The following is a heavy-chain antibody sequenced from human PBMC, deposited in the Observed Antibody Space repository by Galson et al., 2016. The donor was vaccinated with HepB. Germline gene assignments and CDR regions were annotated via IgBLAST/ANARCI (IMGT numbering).Heavy chain of an antibody. D-gene: IGHD3-3*01. CDR3: AKPIRFLGGSFDL. CDR2: ISWNSENV. CDR1: GFIFDDYA. Sequence: SLRLSCAASGFIFDDYAMHWVRQAPGKGLEWVSGISWNSENVDYGDSVKGRFTISRDNAKNSLFLQMDSLRPDDTALYYCAKPIRFLGGSFDLWGQGTMVTVSS. V-gene: IGHV3-9*01. J-gene: IGHJ3*01.